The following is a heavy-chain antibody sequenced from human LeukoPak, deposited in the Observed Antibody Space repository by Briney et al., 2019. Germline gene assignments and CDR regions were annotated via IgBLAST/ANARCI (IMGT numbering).Heavy chain of an antibody. V-gene: IGHV3-23*01. Sequence: GGSLRLSCAASGFTFSSYAVSWVRQAPGKGLEWVSAISGSGGSTYYADSVKGRFTISRDNSKNTLYLQMNSLRAEDTAVYYCRSMVRGVIPTYYFDYWGQGTLVTVSS. CDR2: ISGSGGST. CDR1: GFTFSSYA. D-gene: IGHD3-10*01. CDR3: RSMVRGVIPTYYFDY. J-gene: IGHJ4*02.